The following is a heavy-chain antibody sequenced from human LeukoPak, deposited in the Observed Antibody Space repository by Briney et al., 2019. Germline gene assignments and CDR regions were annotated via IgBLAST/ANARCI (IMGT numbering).Heavy chain of an antibody. D-gene: IGHD3-16*02. CDR1: GYTFTSYG. CDR2: ISAYNGNT. V-gene: IGHV1-18*01. CDR3: ARGSMITFGGVIAFRRPNGMDV. Sequence: GASVKVSCKASGYTFTSYGISWVRQAPGQGLEWMGWISAYNGNTNYAQKLQGRVTMTTDTSTSTAYMELRSLRSDDTAVYYCARGSMITFGGVIAFRRPNGMDVWGQGTTVTVSS. J-gene: IGHJ6*02.